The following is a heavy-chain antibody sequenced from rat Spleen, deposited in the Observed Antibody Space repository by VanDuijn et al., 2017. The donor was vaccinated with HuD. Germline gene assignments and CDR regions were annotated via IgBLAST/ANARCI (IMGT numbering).Heavy chain of an antibody. Sequence: EVQLVESDGGLVQPGRSLKLSCAASGFTFSDYYMAWVRQAPTKGLEWVATISYDGSSTYYRASVKGRFTISRDNAKSTLYLQMDSLRSEDTATYYCARRLVRGTNDYWGQGVMVTVSS. J-gene: IGHJ2*01. V-gene: IGHV5-29*01. CDR3: ARRLVRGTNDY. D-gene: IGHD4-3*01. CDR1: GFTFSDYY. CDR2: ISYDGSST.